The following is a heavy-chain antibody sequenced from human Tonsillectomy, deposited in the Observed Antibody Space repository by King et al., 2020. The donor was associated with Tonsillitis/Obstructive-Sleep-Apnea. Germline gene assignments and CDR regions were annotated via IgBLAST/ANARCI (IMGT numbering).Heavy chain of an antibody. CDR1: GGSFSGYY. CDR2: INHSGST. J-gene: IGHJ6*02. D-gene: IGHD1-26*01. V-gene: IGHV4-34*01. CDR3: AMGEVGATTIYYYDALDV. Sequence: VQLPQWGAGLLKPSETLSLTCAVYGGSFSGYYWSWIRQPPGKGLEWIGEINHSGSTNYSPSLKSRVTISIDTSKNQYSLMLSTVTAADTAVYYCAMGEVGATTIYYYDALDVWGQGTTVTVSS.